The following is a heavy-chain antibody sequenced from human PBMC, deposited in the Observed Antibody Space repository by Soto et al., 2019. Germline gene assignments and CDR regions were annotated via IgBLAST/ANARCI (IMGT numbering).Heavy chain of an antibody. D-gene: IGHD3-16*01. CDR2: IYYSGTT. CDR1: SGSIGTYF. Sequence: QVQLRESGPGLVKPSETLSLTCTVSSGSIGTYFWSWIRQPPGKGLEWLGYIYYSGTTNYNPSLKSRVPIFLDTSKNQFSLRLSSVTAADTAVYFGARGRGSTYEAFDIWGQGTLVTGSS. J-gene: IGHJ3*02. V-gene: IGHV4-59*01. CDR3: ARGRGSTYEAFDI.